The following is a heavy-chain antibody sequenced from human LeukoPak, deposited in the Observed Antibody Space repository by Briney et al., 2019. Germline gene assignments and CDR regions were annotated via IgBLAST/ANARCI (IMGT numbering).Heavy chain of an antibody. D-gene: IGHD3-22*01. Sequence: RASVKVSCKASGYTFTGYGISWVRQAPGQGLEWMGWISAYNGNTNYAQKLQGRVTMTTDTSTSTAYMELRSLRSDDTAVYYCARGGLLYYYDSSGYYYNYWGQGTLVTVSS. CDR3: ARGGLLYYYDSSGYYYNY. J-gene: IGHJ4*02. V-gene: IGHV1-18*04. CDR2: ISAYNGNT. CDR1: GYTFTGYG.